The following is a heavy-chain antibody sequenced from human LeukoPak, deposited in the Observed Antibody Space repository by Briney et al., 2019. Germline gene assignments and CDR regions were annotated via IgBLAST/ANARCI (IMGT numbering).Heavy chain of an antibody. CDR3: ARGYDWFDH. CDR1: GGSTSTYS. CDR2: IYSSGNT. Sequence: SETLSLTCTVSGGSTSTYSWTWIRQPAGKGLEWIGRIYSSGNTNYSPSLKRRVTMSLDTSKNQFSLKLRSVTAADTAVYYCARGYDWFDHWGQGTLVTVSS. V-gene: IGHV4-4*07. J-gene: IGHJ5*02. D-gene: IGHD1-14*01.